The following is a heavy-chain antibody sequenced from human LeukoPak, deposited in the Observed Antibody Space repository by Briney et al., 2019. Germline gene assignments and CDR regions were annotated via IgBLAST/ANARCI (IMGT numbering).Heavy chain of an antibody. CDR1: GYTFTGYY. CDR2: INPNSGGT. V-gene: IGHV1-2*02. J-gene: IGHJ4*02. Sequence: ASVKVSCKASGYTFTGYYMLWVRQAPGQGLEWMGWINPNSGGTNSAQKFQGRVTMTRDTSISTAYMELSRLRSDDTAVYYCARDLPFWSGYLDAVYWGQGTLVTVSS. D-gene: IGHD3-3*01. CDR3: ARDLPFWSGYLDAVY.